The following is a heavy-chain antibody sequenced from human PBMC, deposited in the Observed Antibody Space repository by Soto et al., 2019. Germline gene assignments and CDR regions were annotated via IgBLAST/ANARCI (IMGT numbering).Heavy chain of an antibody. Sequence: SGGSLRLSCAASGFTFSNAWMNWVRQAPGKGLEWVGRIKSKTDGGTTDYAAPVKGRFTISRDDSKNTLYLQMNSLKTEDTAVYYCTTDRGYCYAYYYGMDVWGQGTTVTVSS. CDR3: TTDRGYCYAYYYGMDV. CDR1: GFTFSNAW. D-gene: IGHD5-18*01. J-gene: IGHJ6*02. CDR2: IKSKTDGGTT. V-gene: IGHV3-15*07.